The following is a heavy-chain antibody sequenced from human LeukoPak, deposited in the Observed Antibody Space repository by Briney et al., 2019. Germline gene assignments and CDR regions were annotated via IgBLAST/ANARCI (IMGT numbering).Heavy chain of an antibody. J-gene: IGHJ4*02. CDR3: ARDSSDSSGYSEYYFDY. V-gene: IGHV3-11*06. CDR1: GFIFSDYY. CDR2: ISSSSSYI. Sequence: GGSLRLSCPASGFIFSDYYMSWIRQAPGKGLEWVSYISSSSSYINYADSIKGRFTISRDNAKNSLYLQMNSLRAEDTAVYYCARDSSDSSGYSEYYFDYWGQGTLVTVSS. D-gene: IGHD3-22*01.